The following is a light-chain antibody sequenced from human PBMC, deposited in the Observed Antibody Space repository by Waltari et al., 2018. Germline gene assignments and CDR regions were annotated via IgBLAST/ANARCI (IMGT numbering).Light chain of an antibody. Sequence: QSALTQPASVSGSPGQSITISCTGSNNDIGTYNLVSWYLQPPGKAPKLIIFEVTELPTGVSTPFSGSKSVTTASLTISGLQAEDEADYYCFSYAGSGYVFGSGTKVTVL. V-gene: IGLV2-23*02. J-gene: IGLJ1*01. CDR3: FSYAGSGYV. CDR2: EVT. CDR1: NNDIGTYNL.